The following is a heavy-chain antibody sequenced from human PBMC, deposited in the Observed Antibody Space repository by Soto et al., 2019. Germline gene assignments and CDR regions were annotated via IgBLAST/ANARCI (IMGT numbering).Heavy chain of an antibody. CDR3: APGSGWNYYYYGMDV. V-gene: IGHV5-10-1*01. CDR1: GYSFTGYW. CDR2: IDPSDSYT. J-gene: IGHJ6*02. D-gene: IGHD6-19*01. Sequence: GQSLKISCKGSGYSFTGYWISWVRQMPGKGLEWMGRIDPSDSYTNYSPSFQGHVTISADKSISTAYLQGSSLKASDTAMYYCAPGSGWNYYYYGMDVWGQGTTVTVSS.